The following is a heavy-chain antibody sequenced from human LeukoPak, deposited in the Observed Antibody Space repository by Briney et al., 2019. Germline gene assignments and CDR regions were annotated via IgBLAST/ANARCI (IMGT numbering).Heavy chain of an antibody. CDR3: ARRNGGWLRARGGFDY. D-gene: IGHD5-12*01. Sequence: ASVKVSCKASGYSFTSYAMNWVRQAPGQGLEWMGWINTNTGNPTYAQGFTGRFVFSLDTSVSTAYLQISSLKAEDTAVYYCARRNGGWLRARGGFDYWGQGTLVTVSS. CDR1: GYSFTSYA. V-gene: IGHV7-4-1*02. J-gene: IGHJ4*02. CDR2: INTNTGNP.